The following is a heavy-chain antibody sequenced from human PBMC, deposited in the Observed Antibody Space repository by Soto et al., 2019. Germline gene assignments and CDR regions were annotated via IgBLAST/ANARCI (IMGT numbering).Heavy chain of an antibody. V-gene: IGHV3-23*01. Sequence: EVQLLESGGGLVQPGGSLRLSCAASGFTFSSYAMSWVRQAPGKGLEWVSAISGSGDRTYYADSVKGRFTISRDNSRNTLYMHMNSLRGEDTAVYFCAKRNGPPHCGQGTLVTVSS. CDR1: GFTFSSYA. J-gene: IGHJ4*02. CDR2: ISGSGDRT. CDR3: AKRNGPPH. D-gene: IGHD2-8*01.